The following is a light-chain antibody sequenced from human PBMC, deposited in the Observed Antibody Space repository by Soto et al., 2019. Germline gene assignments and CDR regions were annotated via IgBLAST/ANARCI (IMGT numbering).Light chain of an antibody. CDR2: EAT. V-gene: IGLV2-23*01. CDR1: SNDVGSFNL. CDR3: CSYARSSTVV. Sequence: QSVLTQPASVSGSPGQSITISCSGTSNDVGSFNLVSWYQQHPGKVPKLMIYEATKRPSGVSNRCSGSKSGNTASMTISGLQAEDEADYYCCSYARSSTVVFGGGTKVTVL. J-gene: IGLJ2*01.